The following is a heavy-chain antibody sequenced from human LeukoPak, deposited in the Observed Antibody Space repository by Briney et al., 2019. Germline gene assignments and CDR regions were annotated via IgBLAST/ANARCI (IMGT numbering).Heavy chain of an antibody. Sequence: GGSLRLSCVASGFTFSTYAMSWVRQAPGQGLEWVSVISGSGVTTYYADSVKGRFTISRDNSKNTLYLQMNSLRAEDTAVYYCARASSDYGEEVWGQGTLVTVSS. CDR2: ISGSGVTT. D-gene: IGHD4-17*01. CDR1: GFTFSTYA. CDR3: ARASSDYGEEV. V-gene: IGHV3-23*01. J-gene: IGHJ4*02.